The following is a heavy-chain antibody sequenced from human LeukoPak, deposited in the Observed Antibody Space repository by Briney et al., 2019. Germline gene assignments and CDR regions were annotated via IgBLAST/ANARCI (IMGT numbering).Heavy chain of an antibody. CDR2: ISYDGSNN. Sequence: PGGSLRLSCAASGFTFSNYGMHWVRQAPGKGLEWVAVISYDGSNNYYADSVKGRFTISRDNPKNTLYLQMNSLRADDTAVYYCAKDGDGPENWGQGTLVTVSP. D-gene: IGHD5-24*01. V-gene: IGHV3-30*18. J-gene: IGHJ4*02. CDR3: AKDGDGPEN. CDR1: GFTFSNYG.